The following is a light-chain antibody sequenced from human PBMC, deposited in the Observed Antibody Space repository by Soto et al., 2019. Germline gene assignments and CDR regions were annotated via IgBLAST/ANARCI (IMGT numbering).Light chain of an antibody. CDR3: QQYGSSPRLT. CDR1: QSVSSSY. J-gene: IGKJ4*01. Sequence: EIVLTQSPGTLSLSPGERATLSCRASQSVSSSYLAWYQQKPGQAPRLLIYGASSRATGIPDRFSGSGSGTDFTLTISRLEPVDFAVYYCQQYGSSPRLTFGGGTTVEIK. V-gene: IGKV3-20*01. CDR2: GAS.